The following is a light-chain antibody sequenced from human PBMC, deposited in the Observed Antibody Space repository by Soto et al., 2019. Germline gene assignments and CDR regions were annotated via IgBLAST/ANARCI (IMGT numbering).Light chain of an antibody. CDR1: QSVSTN. J-gene: IGKJ1*01. V-gene: IGKV3-15*01. CDR2: GAS. CDR3: QQYNNWPAWT. Sequence: EIVMTQAPGPLSVPPGERDTLSCRASQSVSTNLAWDQQKPGQAPRPLICGASTRATGIPARFSGSGSGAEFTLTISSLQSEVFAVYYCQQYNNWPAWTFGQGTKVDIK.